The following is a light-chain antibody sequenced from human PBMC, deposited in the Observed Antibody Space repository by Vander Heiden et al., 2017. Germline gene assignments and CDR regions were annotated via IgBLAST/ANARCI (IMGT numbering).Light chain of an antibody. Sequence: QSVLTQPPSVSAAPGPKVTITCSGSRSNIGHNYVSWYQQHPRTAPKLLIYENDKRPSGIPDRFSGSRSGTSATLGITGLQTGDEAGYYCGTGDSSRINEVFGGGTKLTVL. CDR3: GTGDSSRINEV. V-gene: IGLV1-51*02. J-gene: IGLJ3*02. CDR1: RSNIGHNY. CDR2: END.